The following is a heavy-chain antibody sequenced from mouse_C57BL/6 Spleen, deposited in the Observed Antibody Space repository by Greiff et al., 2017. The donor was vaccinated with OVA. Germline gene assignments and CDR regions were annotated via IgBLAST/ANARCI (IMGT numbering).Heavy chain of an antibody. J-gene: IGHJ1*03. CDR2: FYPGSGSI. CDR3: ARHEEDYGSSYEYFDV. D-gene: IGHD1-1*01. CDR1: GYTFTEYT. Sequence: VKLMESGAELVKPGASVKLSCKASGYTFTEYTIHWVKQRSGQGLEWIGWFYPGSGSIKYNEKFKDKATLTADKSSSTVYMELSRLTSEDSAVYFCARHEEDYGSSYEYFDVWGTGTTVTVSS. V-gene: IGHV1-62-2*01.